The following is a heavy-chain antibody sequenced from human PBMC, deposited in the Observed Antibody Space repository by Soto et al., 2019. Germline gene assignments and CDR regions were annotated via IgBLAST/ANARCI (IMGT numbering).Heavy chain of an antibody. V-gene: IGHV3-7*01. CDR1: GFTFSHYW. CDR2: IKEDGSQK. Sequence: EVQLVESGGDLVQPGGSLRLSCAVSGFTFSHYWMTWVRQAPGKGLEWVANIKEDGSQKNYVDSVKGRFTVSRDNAKNSLYLQMNGLRAEDTAVYYCARSGSEVDYWGQGTLVIVSS. CDR3: ARSGSEVDY. D-gene: IGHD3-10*01. J-gene: IGHJ4*02.